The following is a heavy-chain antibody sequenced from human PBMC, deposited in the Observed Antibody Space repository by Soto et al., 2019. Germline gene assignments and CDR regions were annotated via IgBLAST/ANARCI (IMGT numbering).Heavy chain of an antibody. V-gene: IGHV3-64D*06. CDR2: ISPNGGST. Sequence: HPGGCLRLSCSASGFTFSGYAMHWGRQAPGKGLEYVSGISPNGGSTYYADSVKGRFTVSRDNSKNTLYLQMSILRVEDTAVYSCVTDYTSTLTGFDYWGQGT. CDR1: GFTFSGYA. J-gene: IGHJ4*02. D-gene: IGHD3-16*01. CDR3: VTDYTSTLTGFDY.